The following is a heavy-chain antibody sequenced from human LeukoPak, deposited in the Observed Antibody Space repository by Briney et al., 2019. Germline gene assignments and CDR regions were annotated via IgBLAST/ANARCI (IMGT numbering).Heavy chain of an antibody. CDR2: IYTSGST. CDR1: GYSISSGYY. D-gene: IGHD4-17*01. V-gene: IGHV4-38-2*02. J-gene: IGHJ4*02. Sequence: SETLSLTCTVSGYSISSGYYWGWIRQPPGKGLEWIGRIYTSGSTNYNPSLKSRVTMSVDTSKNQFSLKLSSVTAADTAVYYCARGAERTTVTYDYWGQGTLVTVSS. CDR3: ARGAERTTVTYDY.